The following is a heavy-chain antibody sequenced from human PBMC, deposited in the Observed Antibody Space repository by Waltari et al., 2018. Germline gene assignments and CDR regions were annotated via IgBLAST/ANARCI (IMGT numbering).Heavy chain of an antibody. CDR2: IIPIFGTA. D-gene: IGHD6-13*01. CDR1: GGTFSSYA. J-gene: IGHJ4*02. Sequence: QVQLVQSGAEVKKPGSSVKVSCKASGGTFSSYAISWVRQAPGQGLEWMGGIIPIFGTANNAQKFKGRVTITTDESTSTAYMELSSLRSEETAVYYCARDGGSSSQFDYGGQGTLVTVSS. V-gene: IGHV1-69*05. CDR3: ARDGGSSSQFDY.